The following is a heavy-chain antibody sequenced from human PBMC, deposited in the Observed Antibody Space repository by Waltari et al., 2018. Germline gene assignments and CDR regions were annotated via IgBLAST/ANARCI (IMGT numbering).Heavy chain of an antibody. D-gene: IGHD4-17*01. CDR3: ATEGRCNSYGDYDCPPYFDY. CDR2: VDPEDGET. V-gene: IGHV1-24*01. Sequence: QVQLVQSGAEVKKPGASVKVSCKVSGYTLTELSMHWVRQAPGKGLEWMGGVDPEDGETIYAQKFQGRVTMTEDTSTDTAYMELSSLRSEDTAVYYCATEGRCNSYGDYDCPPYFDYWGQGTLVTVSS. J-gene: IGHJ4*02. CDR1: GYTLTELS.